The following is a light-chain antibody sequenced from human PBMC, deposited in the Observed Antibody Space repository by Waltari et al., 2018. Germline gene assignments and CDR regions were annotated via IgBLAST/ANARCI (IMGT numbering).Light chain of an antibody. CDR3: QQYSNWSPYT. CDR1: QSINRN. CDR2: GAS. V-gene: IGKV3-15*01. J-gene: IGKJ2*01. Sequence: IVMTQSPASLSVSTGETATLSCRASQSINRNLAWYQQKPGQAPRLLIYGASTRATDVPARFSGSGSGTEFTLTISSLQSEDFAIYYCQQYSNWSPYTFGQGTKLEIK.